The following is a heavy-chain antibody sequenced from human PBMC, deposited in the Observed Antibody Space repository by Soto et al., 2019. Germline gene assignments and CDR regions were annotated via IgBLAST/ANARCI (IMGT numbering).Heavy chain of an antibody. CDR1: GDSVSSNSAA. V-gene: IGHV6-1*01. CDR3: ARHNYGSGSTYFDY. J-gene: IGHJ4*02. Sequence: SQTLSLTCAISGDSVSSNSAAWNWIRQSPSRGLEWLGRTYYRSKWYNDYAVSVKSRITINPDTSKNQFSLKLNSMTAADTAVYYCARHNYGSGSTYFDYWGQGTLVTVSS. D-gene: IGHD3-10*01. CDR2: TYYRSKWYN.